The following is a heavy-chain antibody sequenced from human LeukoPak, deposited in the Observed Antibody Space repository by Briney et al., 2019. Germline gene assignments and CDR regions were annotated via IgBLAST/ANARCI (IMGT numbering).Heavy chain of an antibody. Sequence: SVTVSCKASGYTFTYHYLHWVRQAPGQALEWMGWITPFNGNTYYAQKFQDRVTITRDRSMSTAYMELSSLRSEDTAMYYCARSSDSSNYLFAYWGQGTLVTVSS. D-gene: IGHD4-11*01. V-gene: IGHV1-45*02. CDR2: ITPFNGNT. CDR1: GYTFTYHY. J-gene: IGHJ4*02. CDR3: ARSSDSSNYLFAY.